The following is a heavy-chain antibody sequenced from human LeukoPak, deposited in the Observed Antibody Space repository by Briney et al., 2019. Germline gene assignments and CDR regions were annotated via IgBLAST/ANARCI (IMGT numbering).Heavy chain of an antibody. J-gene: IGHJ4*02. V-gene: IGHV3-48*03. Sequence: GGSLRLSCAASGFTFSNFEMNWVRQAPGKGLEWVAYITNSGSTIYYADSVKGRFTISRDNAKKSLYLQMNSLRAGDTAVYYCARDYDSSGYYYVYWGQGTLVTVSS. D-gene: IGHD3-22*01. CDR3: ARDYDSSGYYYVY. CDR2: ITNSGSTI. CDR1: GFTFSNFE.